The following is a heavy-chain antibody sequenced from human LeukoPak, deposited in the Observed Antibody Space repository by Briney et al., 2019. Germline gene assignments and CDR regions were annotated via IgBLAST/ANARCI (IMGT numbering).Heavy chain of an antibody. CDR1: GGSISSYY. CDR3: ASLPFLYDYGDYVSPYFDY. CDR2: IYYSGST. J-gene: IGHJ4*02. D-gene: IGHD4-17*01. V-gene: IGHV4-59*08. Sequence: NASETLSFTGTGSGGSISSYYWSWIRQPPGKGLEWIGYIYYSGSTNYNPSLKRRVTISVDTSKNQFSLKLSSVTAADTTAYYCASLPFLYDYGDYVSPYFDYWGQGTLVTVSS.